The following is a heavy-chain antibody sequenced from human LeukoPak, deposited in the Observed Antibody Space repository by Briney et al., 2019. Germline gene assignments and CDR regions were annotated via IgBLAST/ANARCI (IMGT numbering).Heavy chain of an antibody. CDR2: IYFLGTT. CDR1: AGSICNYY. D-gene: IGHD4-17*01. J-gene: IGHJ6*02. Sequence: SETLSLTCTVSAGSICNYYWSWLRQPPGKDREGIGYIYFLGTTKTNPTLKWRVTVSVDTSKTPISLKLSSVTAADPAVYYCAREDPQTTVPVGLDVWGQGTTVTVSS. CDR3: AREDPQTTVPVGLDV. V-gene: IGHV4-59*01.